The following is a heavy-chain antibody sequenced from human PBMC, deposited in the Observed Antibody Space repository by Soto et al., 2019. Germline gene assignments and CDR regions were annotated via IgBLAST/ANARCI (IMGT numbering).Heavy chain of an antibody. J-gene: IGHJ4*02. V-gene: IGHV4-39*01. D-gene: IGHD6-6*01. Sequence: SETLSLTCTVSGGSISSSSYYWGWIRQPPGKGLEWIGSIYYSGSTYYNPSLKSRVTISVDTSKNQFSLKLSSVTAADTAVYYCARRGRGIAARNNYFDDWGQGTLVTVDS. CDR1: GGSISSSSYY. CDR3: ARRGRGIAARNNYFDD. CDR2: IYYSGST.